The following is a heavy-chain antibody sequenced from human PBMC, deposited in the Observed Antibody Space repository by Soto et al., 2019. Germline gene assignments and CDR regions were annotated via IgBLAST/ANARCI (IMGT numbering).Heavy chain of an antibody. D-gene: IGHD5-12*01. CDR2: IYWDDDK. Sequence: QITLKESGPTLVRPTQTLTLTCTFSGFSLSTTGVAVAWIRQPPGEALEWLALIYWDDDKRYNSSLKSSLTITKDTSRDQLVLAMTNMDPMDTATYFCAHSQRGPRDFWGPGILVTVSS. CDR1: GFSLSTTGVA. CDR3: AHSQRGPRDF. V-gene: IGHV2-5*02. J-gene: IGHJ4*02.